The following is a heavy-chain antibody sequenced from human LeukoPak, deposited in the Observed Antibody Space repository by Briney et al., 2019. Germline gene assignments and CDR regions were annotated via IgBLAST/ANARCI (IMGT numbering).Heavy chain of an antibody. CDR3: ARVMKATVRTSNFDY. D-gene: IGHD4-17*01. CDR2: INPNSGDT. Sequence: ASVKVSCKASGYTFTSQGISWVRQAPGQGLEWMGRINPNSGDTFYAQKFQGRVTMTRDTSISTAYMELSRLRSDDTAVYYCARVMKATVRTSNFDYWGQGTLSPSPQ. CDR1: GYTFTSQG. V-gene: IGHV1-2*06. J-gene: IGHJ4*02.